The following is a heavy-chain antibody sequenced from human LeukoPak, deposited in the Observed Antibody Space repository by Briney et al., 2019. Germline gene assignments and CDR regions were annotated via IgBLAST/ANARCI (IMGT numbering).Heavy chain of an antibody. V-gene: IGHV4-39*07. CDR1: GGSISSSSYY. CDR3: ASVYNWNCYYYMDV. Sequence: PSETLSLTCTVSGGSISSSSYYWGWIRQPPGKGLEWIGSIYYSGSTYYNPSLKSRVTISVDTSKNQFSLKLSSVTAADTAVYYCASVYNWNCYYYMDVWGKGTTVTVSS. D-gene: IGHD1-20*01. CDR2: IYYSGST. J-gene: IGHJ6*03.